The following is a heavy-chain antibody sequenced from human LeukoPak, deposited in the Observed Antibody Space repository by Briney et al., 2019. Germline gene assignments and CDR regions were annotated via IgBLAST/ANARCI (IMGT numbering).Heavy chain of an antibody. J-gene: IGHJ4*02. CDR1: GFTFSNAW. V-gene: IGHV3-15*01. CDR2: IKSKVDGGTT. Sequence: PGGSLGLSCAGSGFTFSNAWMNWVRQAPGKGLEWVGRIKSKVDGGTTDYAAPVKGRFTISRDDPKNMVYLQMNSLKTEDTAVYYCSTGGYYEDYWGQGTLVTVSS. CDR3: STGGYYEDY. D-gene: IGHD3-22*01.